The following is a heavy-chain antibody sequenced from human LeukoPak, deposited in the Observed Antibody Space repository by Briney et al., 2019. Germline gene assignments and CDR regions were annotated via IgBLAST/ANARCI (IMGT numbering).Heavy chain of an antibody. V-gene: IGHV1-2*02. J-gene: IGHJ5*02. CDR1: GYTFTGYY. CDR2: ISPNSGGT. CDR3: ARGYRRFDP. D-gene: IGHD1-26*01. Sequence: ASVKVSCKASGYTFTGYYMHWVRQAPGQGLEWMGWISPNSGGTNYAQEFQGRVTITRNTSISTAYMELSSLRSEDTAVYYCARGYRRFDPWGQGTLVTVSS.